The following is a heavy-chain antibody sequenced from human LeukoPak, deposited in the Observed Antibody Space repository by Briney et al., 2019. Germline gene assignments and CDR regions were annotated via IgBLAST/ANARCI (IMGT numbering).Heavy chain of an antibody. D-gene: IGHD4-23*01. CDR1: GFNFSDYY. CDR3: VRPTSTVAAY. CDR2: ISSSGRNI. V-gene: IGHV3-11*04. J-gene: IGHJ4*02. Sequence: PGGSLRLSCAASGFNFSDYYMTWIRQAPGKGLEWVSFISSSGRNIWNADSVKGRFTISRDNAKNSLFLQMNSLRVEDTAMYYCVRPTSTVAAYWGQGTPVTVSS.